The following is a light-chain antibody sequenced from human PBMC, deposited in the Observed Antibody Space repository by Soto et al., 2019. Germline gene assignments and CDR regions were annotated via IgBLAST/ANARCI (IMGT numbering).Light chain of an antibody. CDR2: VAS. Sequence: PAGRSLSQEERDTLSCRAIQSVGNYLAWYQPKPGQAPRLLSYVASTRATGIPARFSGSGSGTEFTLTINSLQSEDFAEYYCQQYNGWRPRWPCGQGTKVEMK. CDR1: QSVGNY. CDR3: QQYNGWRPRWP. J-gene: IGKJ1*01. V-gene: IGKV3-15*01.